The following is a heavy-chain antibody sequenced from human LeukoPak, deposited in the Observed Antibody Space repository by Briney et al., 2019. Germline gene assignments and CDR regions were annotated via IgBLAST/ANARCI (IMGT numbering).Heavy chain of an antibody. CDR2: INHSGST. Sequence: SETLSLTCAVYGGSFSGYYWSWIRQPPGKGLEWIGEINHSGSTNYNPSLKSRVTISVDTSKNQFSLKLSSVTAADTAVYYCARGGRTRYCSSTSCYEVPGFDYWGQGTLVTVSS. CDR1: GGSFSGYY. CDR3: ARGGRTRYCSSTSCYEVPGFDY. D-gene: IGHD2-2*01. J-gene: IGHJ4*02. V-gene: IGHV4-34*01.